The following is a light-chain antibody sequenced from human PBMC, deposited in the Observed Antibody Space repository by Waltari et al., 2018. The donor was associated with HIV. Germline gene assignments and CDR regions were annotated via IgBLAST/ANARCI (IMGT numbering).Light chain of an antibody. V-gene: IGKV3-11*01. J-gene: IGKJ4*01. CDR1: PSIAAY. Sequence: EIVLTQSPATLSLSPGERATLTCRASPSIAAYLAWYQQKPGQAPRLLSSDASNRATGVPARFSGSGSGTDFTLTISSLEPEDFAVYYCQQRTNWLFGGGTKVEIK. CDR2: DAS. CDR3: QQRTNWL.